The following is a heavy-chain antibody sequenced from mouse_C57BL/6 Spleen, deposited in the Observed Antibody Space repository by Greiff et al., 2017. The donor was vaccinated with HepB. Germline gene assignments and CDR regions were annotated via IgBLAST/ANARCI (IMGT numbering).Heavy chain of an antibody. J-gene: IGHJ3*01. D-gene: IGHD1-1*01. V-gene: IGHV5-17*01. CDR2: ISSGSSTI. Sequence: DVKLVESGGGLVKPGGSLKLSCAASGFTFSDYGMHWVRQAPEKGLEWVAYISSGSSTIYYADTVKGRFTISRDNAKNTLFLQMTSLRSEDTAMYYCAKGRLLLPFAYWGQGTLVTVSA. CDR3: AKGRLLLPFAY. CDR1: GFTFSDYG.